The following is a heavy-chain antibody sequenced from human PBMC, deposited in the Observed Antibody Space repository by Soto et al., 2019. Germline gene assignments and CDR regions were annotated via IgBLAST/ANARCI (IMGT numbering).Heavy chain of an antibody. J-gene: IGHJ6*02. CDR2: ISYDGSNK. CDR3: ARDLDTAMVTSYYYYGMDV. D-gene: IGHD5-18*01. Sequence: SLRLSCAASGFTFSSYAMHWVRQAPGKGLEWVAVISYDGSNKYYADSVKGRFTISRDNSKNTLYLQMNSLRAEDTAVYYCARDLDTAMVTSYYYYGMDVWGQGTTVTVSS. V-gene: IGHV3-30-3*01. CDR1: GFTFSSYA.